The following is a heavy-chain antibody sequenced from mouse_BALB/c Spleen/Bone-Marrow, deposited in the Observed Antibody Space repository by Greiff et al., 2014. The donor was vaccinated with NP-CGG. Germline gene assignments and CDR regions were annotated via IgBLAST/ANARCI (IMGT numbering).Heavy chain of an antibody. CDR1: GFNIKDTY. CDR2: IDPANGNT. Sequence: GQLKQSGAELVKPGASVKLSCTASGFNIKDTYIPWGKQRPEQGLEGVGRIDPANGNTKYDPKFQGKATITADTSSNTAYLQLSSLTSEDTAVYYCARYYHGSSYFDYWGQGTTLTVSS. D-gene: IGHD1-1*01. CDR3: ARYYHGSSYFDY. J-gene: IGHJ2*01. V-gene: IGHV14-3*02.